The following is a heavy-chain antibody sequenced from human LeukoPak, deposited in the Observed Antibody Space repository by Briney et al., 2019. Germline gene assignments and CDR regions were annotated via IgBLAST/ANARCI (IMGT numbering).Heavy chain of an antibody. CDR3: ASIPLYSSSWSTVDY. J-gene: IGHJ4*02. CDR1: GFTFSTYS. D-gene: IGHD6-13*01. CDR2: ISSSSNYI. Sequence: GGSLRLSCAASGFTFSTYSMNWVRQAPGKGLEWVSSISSSSNYIYYADSVKGRFTISRDNSKNTVYLQMNSLRAEDTAVYYCASIPLYSSSWSTVDYWGQGTLVTVSS. V-gene: IGHV3-21*04.